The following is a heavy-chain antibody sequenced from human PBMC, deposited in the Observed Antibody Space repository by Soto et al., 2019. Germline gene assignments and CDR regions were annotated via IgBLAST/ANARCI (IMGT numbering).Heavy chain of an antibody. V-gene: IGHV1-3*01. J-gene: IGHJ6*02. CDR1: GYRFTKYG. CDR3: ARTDCSSTSCYNYYYYGMDV. D-gene: IGHD2-2*01. CDR2: INPGNGDT. Sequence: GASVKVSFKTSGYRFTKYGLHWVRQAPGQSVEWTGWINPGNGDTKYSQKFQGRVTITRDTSATTAYMELSSLRSEDSAVFYCARTDCSSTSCYNYYYYGMDVWGQGTTVTVSS.